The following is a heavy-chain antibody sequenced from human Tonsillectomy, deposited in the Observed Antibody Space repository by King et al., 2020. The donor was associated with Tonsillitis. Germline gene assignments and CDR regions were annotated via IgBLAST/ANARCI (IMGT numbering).Heavy chain of an antibody. J-gene: IGHJ5*02. Sequence: VQLVESGAEVKKPGASVKVSCKASGYTFTGYYMHWVRQAPGQGLEWMGWINPNSGGTNYAQKFKGRVTMTRDTSLTTAYMELSSLRSDDTAVYYCARCSSGWYNWFDPWGQGTLVTVSS. CDR2: INPNSGGT. D-gene: IGHD6-19*01. CDR1: GYTFTGYY. CDR3: ARCSSGWYNWFDP. V-gene: IGHV1-2*02.